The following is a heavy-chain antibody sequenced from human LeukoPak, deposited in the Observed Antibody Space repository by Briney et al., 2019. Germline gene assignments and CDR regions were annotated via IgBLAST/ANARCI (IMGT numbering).Heavy chain of an antibody. D-gene: IGHD6-13*01. J-gene: IGHJ4*02. Sequence: ASVKVSCKASGYTFTGYYMHWARQAPGQGLEWMGWINPNSGGTNYAQKFQGRVTMTRDTSISTAYMELSRLRSDDTAVYYCAYYSSSWIGTDYWGQGTLVTVSS. CDR1: GYTFTGYY. CDR2: INPNSGGT. V-gene: IGHV1-2*02. CDR3: AYYSSSWIGTDY.